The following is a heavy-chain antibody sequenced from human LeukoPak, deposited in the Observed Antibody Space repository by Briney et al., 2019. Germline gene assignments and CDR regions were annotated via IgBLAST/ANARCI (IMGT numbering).Heavy chain of an antibody. D-gene: IGHD6-13*01. V-gene: IGHV3-48*01. CDR1: GFTFRSYY. Sequence: PGGSLRLSCAASGFTFRSYYMNWVRQAPGKGLEWVAHITADSSAIYYADSVKGRFTISRDNAKNSLYLGMNSLRAEDTALYFCAKDIDSSSWYYFDYWGQGTLVTVSS. CDR2: ITADSSAI. J-gene: IGHJ4*02. CDR3: AKDIDSSSWYYFDY.